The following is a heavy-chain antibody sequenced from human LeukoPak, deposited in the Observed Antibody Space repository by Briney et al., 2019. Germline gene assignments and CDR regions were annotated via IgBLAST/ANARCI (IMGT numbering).Heavy chain of an antibody. CDR3: ARGGSIRYFDWLPSLDTNWFDP. CDR1: GGSITSHY. Sequence: SETLSLTCTVSGGSITSHYWSWIRQPPGKGLEWIGYIYYSGSTNYNPSLKSRVTISVDTSKNQFSLKLSSVTAADTAVYYCARGGSIRYFDWLPSLDTNWFDPWGQGTLVTVSS. V-gene: IGHV4-59*11. CDR2: IYYSGST. D-gene: IGHD3-9*01. J-gene: IGHJ5*02.